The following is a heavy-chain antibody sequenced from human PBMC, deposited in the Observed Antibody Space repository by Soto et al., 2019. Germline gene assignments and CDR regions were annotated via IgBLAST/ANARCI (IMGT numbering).Heavy chain of an antibody. CDR1: GGSISSGGYY. Sequence: LSLTCTVSGGSISSGGYYWSWIRQHPGKGLEWIGYIYYSGSTYYNPSLKSRVTISVDTSKNQFSLKLSSVTAADTAVYYCAREIGYYYDSSGYPDYWGQGTLVTVSS. CDR3: AREIGYYYDSSGYPDY. V-gene: IGHV4-31*03. CDR2: IYYSGST. J-gene: IGHJ4*02. D-gene: IGHD3-22*01.